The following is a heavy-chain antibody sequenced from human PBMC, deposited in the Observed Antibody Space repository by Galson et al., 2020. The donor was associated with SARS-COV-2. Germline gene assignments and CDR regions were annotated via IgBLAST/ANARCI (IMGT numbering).Heavy chain of an antibody. V-gene: IGHV3-23*01. CDR3: ASPHSRGAYRPFVN. D-gene: IGHD3-22*01. CDR2: IWKSAT. CDR1: GFTLPTDA. J-gene: IGHJ4*02. Sequence: GGSLRLSCAASGFTLPTDAMSWVRQAPGKGLEWVSAIWKSATNYADSVKGRFTISRDNSKNTLYLEMNGLRAEDTAVYYCASPHSRGAYRPFVNWGQGTLVTVSS.